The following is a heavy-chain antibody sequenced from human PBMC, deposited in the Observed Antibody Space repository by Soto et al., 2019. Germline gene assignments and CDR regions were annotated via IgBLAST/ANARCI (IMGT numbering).Heavy chain of an antibody. CDR2: TIPIFGTA. J-gene: IGHJ6*02. V-gene: IGHV1-69*13. CDR1: GGTFSSYA. Sequence: GASVKVSCKASGGTFSSYAISWVRQAPGQGLEWMGGTIPIFGTANYAQKFQGRVTITADESTSTAYMELSSLRSEDTAVYYCARAQLGGPNYYYYYGMDVWGQGTTVTVSS. D-gene: IGHD6-6*01. CDR3: ARAQLGGPNYYYYYGMDV.